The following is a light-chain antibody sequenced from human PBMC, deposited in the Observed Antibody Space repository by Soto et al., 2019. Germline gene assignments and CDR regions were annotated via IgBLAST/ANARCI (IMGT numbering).Light chain of an antibody. CDR3: QQNYNTPRT. J-gene: IGKJ1*01. CDR2: GAS. CDR1: QSISNY. V-gene: IGKV1-39*01. Sequence: DIPMTQSPSSLSASVGDRVTITCRASQSISNYLNWYQQKPGKAPKLLMFGASTLQSGVPSRFSGSGSGTDFTLTINSLQPEDFATYYCQQNYNTPRTFGQGTKVEIK.